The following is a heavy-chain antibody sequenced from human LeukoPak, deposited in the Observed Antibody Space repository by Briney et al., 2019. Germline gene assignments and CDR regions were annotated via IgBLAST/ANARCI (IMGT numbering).Heavy chain of an antibody. CDR1: GFTFSSYA. CDR3: AKASMTGSPSYYFDY. V-gene: IGHV3-23*01. J-gene: IGHJ4*02. CDR2: ISGSGGRT. Sequence: PGGSLRLSCAASGFTFSSYAMHWVRQAPGKGLEWVSGISGSGGRTYYADSVKGRFTISRDNSKNTLYLQMNSLRAEDTAVYYCAKASMTGSPSYYFDYWGQGTLVTVSS. D-gene: IGHD3-10*01.